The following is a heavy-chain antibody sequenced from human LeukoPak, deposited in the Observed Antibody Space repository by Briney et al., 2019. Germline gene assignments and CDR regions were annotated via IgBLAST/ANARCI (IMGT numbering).Heavy chain of an antibody. D-gene: IGHD2-21*01. CDR1: GGTFSSYA. J-gene: IGHJ4*02. V-gene: IGHV1-69*04. Sequence: ASVKVSCKASGGTFSSYAISWVRQAPGQGLEWMGRIIPILGIANYAQKFQGRVTITADKSTSTAYMELSSLRSEDTAVYYCARDTGKGAYNDYWGQGTLVTVYS. CDR2: IIPILGIA. CDR3: ARDTGKGAYNDY.